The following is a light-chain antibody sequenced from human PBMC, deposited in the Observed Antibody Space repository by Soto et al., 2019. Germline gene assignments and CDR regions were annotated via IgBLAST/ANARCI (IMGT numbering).Light chain of an antibody. V-gene: IGLV1-44*01. CDR3: AAWDDSLNGVV. Sequence: QSVLTQPPSASGTPGQTIAISCSGGSSNIGSHTVNWYQQLPGTAPRLLIYSNTQRPSGVPARFSGSKSGTSASLAISGLQSEYEGDYYCAAWDDSLNGVVFGGVTKVTVL. J-gene: IGLJ2*01. CDR2: SNT. CDR1: SSNIGSHT.